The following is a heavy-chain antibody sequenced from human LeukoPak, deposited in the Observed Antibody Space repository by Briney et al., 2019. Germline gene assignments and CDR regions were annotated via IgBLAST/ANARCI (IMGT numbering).Heavy chain of an antibody. V-gene: IGHV1-8*01. J-gene: IGHJ4*02. CDR1: GYTFTTHD. D-gene: IGHD7-27*01. CDR3: VRTPPNWGFDY. Sequence: APVKVSCKASGYTFTTHDINWVRQATGQGLEWLGWMSPNSGDTGYAQKFQGRVTMTSDSSISTAYMELSSLRSEDTAIYYCVRTPPNWGFDYWGQGTLVTVSS. CDR2: MSPNSGDT.